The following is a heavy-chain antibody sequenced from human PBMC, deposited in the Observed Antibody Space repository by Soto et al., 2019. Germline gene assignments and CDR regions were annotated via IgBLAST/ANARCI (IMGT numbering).Heavy chain of an antibody. CDR2: ISYEGSNK. Sequence: QVQLVESGGGVVQPGRSLRLSCAASGFTFSSYGMHWVGQAPGKGLEWVAVISYEGSNKYYADSVKGRFTISRDNSKNTLYLQMNSLRAEDTAVYYCAKDYGYCSGGSCYSSGWFDPWGQGTLVTVSS. D-gene: IGHD2-15*01. J-gene: IGHJ5*02. V-gene: IGHV3-30*18. CDR3: AKDYGYCSGGSCYSSGWFDP. CDR1: GFTFSSYG.